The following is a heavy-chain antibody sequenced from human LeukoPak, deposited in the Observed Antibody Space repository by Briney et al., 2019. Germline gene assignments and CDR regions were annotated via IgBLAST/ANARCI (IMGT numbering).Heavy chain of an antibody. J-gene: IGHJ6*02. Sequence: ASVKVSCKASGYTLTSYYLHWVRQAPGQGLEWMAIINPSGGSTSYAQKFQGRVTMTRDTSTSTVYMELSSLRSEDTAVYYCARDLPMGSAAHYYYGMDVWGQGTTATVSS. CDR1: GYTLTSYY. CDR3: ARDLPMGSAAHYYYGMDV. CDR2: INPSGGST. V-gene: IGHV1-46*01. D-gene: IGHD2-2*01.